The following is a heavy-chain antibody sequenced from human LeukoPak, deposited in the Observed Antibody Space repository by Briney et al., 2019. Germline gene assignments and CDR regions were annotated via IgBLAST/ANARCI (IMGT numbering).Heavy chain of an antibody. V-gene: IGHV4-59*01. CDR3: ARARVGCTNYAFDI. D-gene: IGHD2-8*01. CDR2: MYNSGST. Sequence: PSETLSLTCTVSGASIRSYYWSWIRQPPGRGLEWIGYMYNSGSTYYNPSLKSRVTISGDTSKNQFSLKLTSVTAADTAVYYCARARVGCTNYAFDIWGQGAMVTVSS. J-gene: IGHJ3*02. CDR1: GASIRSYY.